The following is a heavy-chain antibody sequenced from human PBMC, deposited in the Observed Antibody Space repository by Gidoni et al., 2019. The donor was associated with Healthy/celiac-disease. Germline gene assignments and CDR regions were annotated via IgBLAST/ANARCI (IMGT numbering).Heavy chain of an antibody. D-gene: IGHD5-18*01. CDR2: ISWTSGSI. J-gene: IGHJ4*02. CDR3: AKDIGGGYSYGVNFDY. Sequence: EVQLVESGGGVVQPGRSLRLSCAASGFTVDDYAKHWVRQAPGRGRAWFSVISWTSGSIGDADSVKGRFTISRDNAKNSLYLQMNSLRAEDTALYYCAKDIGGGYSYGVNFDYWGQGTLVTVSS. V-gene: IGHV3-9*01. CDR1: GFTVDDYA.